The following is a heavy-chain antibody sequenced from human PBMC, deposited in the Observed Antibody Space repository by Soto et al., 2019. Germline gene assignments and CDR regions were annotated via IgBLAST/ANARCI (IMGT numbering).Heavy chain of an antibody. Sequence: SGPTLVNPTQTLTLTCTFSGFSLTTSGMRVSWSRQPPGKAPEWLARIDWDDDKVYSRSLRTRLTISKDTSKNQVVLIMTNMDPVDTATYXCARTRVVSAVNYGMDVWGQGTTVTVSS. D-gene: IGHD2-15*01. J-gene: IGHJ6*02. CDR1: GFSLTTSGMR. V-gene: IGHV2-70*04. CDR2: IDWDDDK. CDR3: ARTRVVSAVNYGMDV.